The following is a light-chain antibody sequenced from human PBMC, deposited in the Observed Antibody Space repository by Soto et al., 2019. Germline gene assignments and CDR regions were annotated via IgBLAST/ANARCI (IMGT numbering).Light chain of an antibody. CDR1: QSVSGS. V-gene: IGKV3-20*01. J-gene: IGKJ3*01. CDR2: DAS. CDR3: QQYGRSPFT. Sequence: EIVLTQSPAILSLSPGEKATLSCRASQSVSGSLGWYQQKPGQAPRLIIYDASVRATGIPARFSGSGSGTDFTLTISRLEPEHFAMYYCQQYGRSPFTFGPGTRVDLK.